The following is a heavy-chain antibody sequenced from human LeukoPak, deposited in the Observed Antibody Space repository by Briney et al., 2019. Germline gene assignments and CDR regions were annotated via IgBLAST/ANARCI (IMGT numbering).Heavy chain of an antibody. J-gene: IGHJ4*02. D-gene: IGHD1-26*01. CDR1: GGSISSYY. CDR2: IYYSGST. V-gene: IGHV4-59*01. Sequence: SETLSLTCTVSGGSISSYYWSWIRQPPGKGLEGIGYIYYSGSTNYNPSLKSRVTISVDTSKNQFSLKLSSVTAADTAVHYCAREVGATTYFDYWGQGTLVTVSS. CDR3: AREVGATTYFDY.